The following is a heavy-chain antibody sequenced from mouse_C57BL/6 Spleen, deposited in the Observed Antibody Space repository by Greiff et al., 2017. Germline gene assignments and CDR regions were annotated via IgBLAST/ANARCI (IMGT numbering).Heavy chain of an antibody. V-gene: IGHV1-9*01. CDR1: GYTFTGYW. CDR2: ILPGSGST. J-gene: IGHJ1*03. D-gene: IGHD1-1*01. CDR3: ARRRNYGSSYGGYFDV. Sequence: QVQLQQSGAELMKPGASVKLSCKATGYTFTGYWIEWVKQRPGHGLEWIGEILPGSGSTNYNEKFKGKATFTADTSSNTAYMQRSSLTTEDSAIYYCARRRNYGSSYGGYFDVWGTGTTVTVSS.